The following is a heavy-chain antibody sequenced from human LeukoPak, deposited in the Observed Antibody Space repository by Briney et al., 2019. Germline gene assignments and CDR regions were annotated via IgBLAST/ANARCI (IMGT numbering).Heavy chain of an antibody. CDR3: ANQRGSYAYDY. Sequence: GESLKISCKGSGYSFTNYWIGWVRQMPGKGLQWMGIVYPDNSDTRYSPSFQGQVTISADKSINTAYLHWSSLKASDTAIYYCANQRGSYAYDYWGQGTLVTVSS. J-gene: IGHJ4*02. V-gene: IGHV5-51*01. CDR1: GYSFTNYW. CDR2: VYPDNSDT. D-gene: IGHD5-18*01.